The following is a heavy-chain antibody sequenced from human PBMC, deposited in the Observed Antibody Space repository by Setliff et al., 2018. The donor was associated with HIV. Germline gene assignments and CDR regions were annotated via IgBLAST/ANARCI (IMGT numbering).Heavy chain of an antibody. J-gene: IGHJ4*02. CDR1: GGSMNNYY. Sequence: PSETLSLTCTVSGGSMNNYYWNWIRQTPGKGLEWIGYIYENAYAHYTVSLRSRVTVSMDTSKNQFSLTLRSVTAADRAVYYSARAQMHRGVVSWSLYYFDYWGQGALVTVSS. CDR3: ARAQMHRGVVSWSLYYFDY. CDR2: IYENAYA. V-gene: IGHV4-59*01. D-gene: IGHD3-10*01.